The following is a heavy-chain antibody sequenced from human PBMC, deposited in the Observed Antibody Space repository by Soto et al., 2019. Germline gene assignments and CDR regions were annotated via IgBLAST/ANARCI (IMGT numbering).Heavy chain of an antibody. CDR1: GFSLSTSGVG. CDR2: IYWDDDK. Sequence: SGPTLVNPTQTLTLTCTFSGFSLSTSGVGVGWIRQPPGKALVWLALIYWDDDKRYSPSLKSRLTITKDTSKNQVVLTMTNMDPVDTATYYCAQEGIAAAGSRAFDIWGQGTMVTVSS. V-gene: IGHV2-5*02. J-gene: IGHJ3*02. D-gene: IGHD6-13*01. CDR3: AQEGIAAAGSRAFDI.